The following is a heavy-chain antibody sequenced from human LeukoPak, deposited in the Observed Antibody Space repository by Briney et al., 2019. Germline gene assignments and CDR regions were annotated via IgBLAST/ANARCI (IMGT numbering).Heavy chain of an antibody. J-gene: IGHJ3*01. Sequence: PGGSLRLSCAGSGFTLRDQYMDWVRQAPGKGLEWIGRSRNKANRHTTEYAASVKDRFTISRDDSGDLMYLQMNSLKIEDTAVYFCARDGGKRGKSAFDSWGQGTEVTVSS. V-gene: IGHV3-72*01. D-gene: IGHD3-16*01. CDR3: ARDGGKRGKSAFDS. CDR1: GFTLRDQY. CDR2: SRNKANRHTT.